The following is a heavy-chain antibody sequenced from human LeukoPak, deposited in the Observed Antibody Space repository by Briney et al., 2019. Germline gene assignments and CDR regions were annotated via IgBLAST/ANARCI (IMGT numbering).Heavy chain of an antibody. Sequence: GGSLRLSCAASGFTFDDYTIHWVRQAPGKGLEWVANIKQDGSEKYYVDSVKGRFTISRDNAKNSLYLQMNSLRAEDTAVYYCARASKDAFDIWGQGTMVTVSS. V-gene: IGHV3-7*01. CDR3: ARASKDAFDI. CDR2: IKQDGSEK. CDR1: GFTFDDYT. J-gene: IGHJ3*02.